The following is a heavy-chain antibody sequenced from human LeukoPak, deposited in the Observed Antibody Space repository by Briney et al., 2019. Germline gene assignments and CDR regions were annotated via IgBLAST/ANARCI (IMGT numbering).Heavy chain of an antibody. Sequence: ASVKVSCKASGYTFTSYGISWVRQAPGQGLEWMGWISAYNGDTIYAQNLQGRVTMTRDTSTTTAYMELRSLRSDDTAVYYCARPLYSRDGCFDPWGQGTLVTVPS. D-gene: IGHD2-15*01. CDR2: ISAYNGDT. CDR1: GYTFTSYG. V-gene: IGHV1-18*01. CDR3: ARPLYSRDGCFDP. J-gene: IGHJ5*02.